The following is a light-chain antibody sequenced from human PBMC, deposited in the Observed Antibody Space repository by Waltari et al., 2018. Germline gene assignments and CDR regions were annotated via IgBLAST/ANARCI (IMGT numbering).Light chain of an antibody. CDR2: QDT. V-gene: IGLV3-1*01. CDR1: KLGANY. J-gene: IGLJ2*01. CDR3: QAWDRSTVV. Sequence: SYELTPPPSVSVSPGQTASIPCPGDKLGANYACWYQQRPGQSPVLVIYQDTKRPSGIPERFSGSNSGNTATLTISGAQAMDEADYYCQAWDRSTVVFGGGTKLTVL.